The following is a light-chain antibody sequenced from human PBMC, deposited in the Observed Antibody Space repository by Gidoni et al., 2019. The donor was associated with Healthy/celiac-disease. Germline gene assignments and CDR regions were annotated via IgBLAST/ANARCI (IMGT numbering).Light chain of an antibody. V-gene: IGKV3-20*01. J-gene: IGKJ1*01. CDR3: QQYGSSPWT. Sequence: VLTQSPGTLSLSPGARATLSCRSSQSVSSSYLAWYQQKPGQAPRLLIYGASSRATGIPDRFSGSGSGTDFTLTISRLEPEDFAVYYCQQYGSSPWTFGQGTKVEIK. CDR1: QSVSSSY. CDR2: GAS.